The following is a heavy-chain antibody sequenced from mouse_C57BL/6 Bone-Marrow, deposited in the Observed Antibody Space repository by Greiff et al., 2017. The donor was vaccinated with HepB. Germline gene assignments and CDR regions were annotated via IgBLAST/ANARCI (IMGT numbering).Heavy chain of an antibody. D-gene: IGHD1-1*01. CDR2: IWTGGGT. CDR1: GFSLTSYA. Sequence: QVQLKESGPGLVAPSQSLSITCTVSGFSLTSYAISWVRQPPGKGLEWLGVIWTGGGTNYNSALKSRLSISKDNSKSQVFLKMNSLQTDDTARYYCASNITTVDYYAMDYWGQGTSVTVSS. J-gene: IGHJ4*01. CDR3: ASNITTVDYYAMDY. V-gene: IGHV2-9-1*01.